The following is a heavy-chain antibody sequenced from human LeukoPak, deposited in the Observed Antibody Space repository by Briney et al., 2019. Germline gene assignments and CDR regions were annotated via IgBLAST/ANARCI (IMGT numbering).Heavy chain of an antibody. Sequence: TSETLSLTCVVSGTSISGSDWWSWVRQPPGKGLEWIGEIYHNGNTNYSPSLKSRVTISVDKSKNQFSLMLTSVTAADTAVYYCAISSYYRVWFDPWGQGTLVTVSS. V-gene: IGHV4-4*02. J-gene: IGHJ5*02. CDR2: IYHNGNT. CDR1: GTSISGSDW. D-gene: IGHD6-6*01. CDR3: AISSYYRVWFDP.